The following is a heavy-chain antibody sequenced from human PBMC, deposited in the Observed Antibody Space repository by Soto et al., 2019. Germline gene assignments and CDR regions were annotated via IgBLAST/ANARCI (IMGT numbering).Heavy chain of an antibody. V-gene: IGHV2-5*02. CDR3: AHVYWVAAGIRYYFDY. Sequence: QIPLKESGPTLVKPTQTLTLTCTFSGFSLTTDAVGVGWIRQPPGKALEWLALIYWDDDKRYSPALKSRLTITKDASRNQVVLTLTNMDPADTATYYCAHVYWVAAGIRYYFDYWGQGTLVTVSS. CDR1: GFSLTTDAVG. D-gene: IGHD1-1*01. J-gene: IGHJ4*02. CDR2: IYWDDDK.